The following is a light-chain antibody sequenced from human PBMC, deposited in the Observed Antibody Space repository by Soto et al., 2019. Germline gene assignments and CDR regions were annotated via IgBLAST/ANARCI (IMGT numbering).Light chain of an antibody. CDR3: QQYETYSWT. CDR1: QSISSR. Sequence: DIQMTQSPSTLSASVGDRVTITCRASQSISSRLAWYQQKPGKAPKLLISKASTLESGVPSRLSGSGSGTEFTLTIYSLQPDDFATYYCQQYETYSWTFGQGTKVDIK. J-gene: IGKJ1*01. CDR2: KAS. V-gene: IGKV1-5*03.